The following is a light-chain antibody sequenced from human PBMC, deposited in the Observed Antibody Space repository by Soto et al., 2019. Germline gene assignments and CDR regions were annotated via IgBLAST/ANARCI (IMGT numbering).Light chain of an antibody. CDR1: QDISNY. V-gene: IGKV1-33*01. CDR3: QQYDKLPPYT. Sequence: DIQMTQSPSSLSASVGDRVTITCQASQDISNYLNWYQQNPGKAPNLLIDDASNLEAGVPSRFSGSGSGTDFTFTISSLQPEDIATYYCQQYDKLPPYTFGQGTKLEIK. J-gene: IGKJ2*01. CDR2: DAS.